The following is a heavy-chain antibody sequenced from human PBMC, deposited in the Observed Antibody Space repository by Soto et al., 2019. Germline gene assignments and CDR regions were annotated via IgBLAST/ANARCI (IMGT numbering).Heavy chain of an antibody. J-gene: IGHJ4*02. V-gene: IGHV3-11*01. Sequence: GGSLRLSCAASGFTFSDYYMSWIRQAPGKGLEWVSYISSSGSTIYYADSVKGRFTISRDNAKNSLYLQMNSLRAEDTAVYYCARGRNVLRFLEWFRDYWGQGTLVTVSS. D-gene: IGHD3-3*01. CDR2: ISSSGSTI. CDR1: GFTFSDYY. CDR3: ARGRNVLRFLEWFRDY.